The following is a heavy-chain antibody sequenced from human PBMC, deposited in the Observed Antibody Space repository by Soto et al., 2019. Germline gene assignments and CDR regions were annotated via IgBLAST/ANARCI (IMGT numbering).Heavy chain of an antibody. J-gene: IGHJ5*02. CDR3: ARDYMVRGVMRWFDP. V-gene: IGHV4-4*02. D-gene: IGHD3-10*01. CDR2: IYHSGST. Sequence: QVQLQESGPGLVKPSGTLSLTCAVSGGSISSSNWWSWVRQPPGKGLEWIGEIYHSGSTNYNPSLKSRVTISVDKSKNQCSLKLSCVTAADTAVYYCARDYMVRGVMRWFDPWGQGTLVTVSS. CDR1: GGSISSSNW.